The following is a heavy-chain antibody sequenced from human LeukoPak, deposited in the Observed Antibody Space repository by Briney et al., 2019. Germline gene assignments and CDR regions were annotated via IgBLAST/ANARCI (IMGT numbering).Heavy chain of an antibody. V-gene: IGHV1-18*04. J-gene: IGHJ4*02. CDR2: ISAYNGNT. Sequence: GASVKVSCKASGYTFTSYYIHWVRQAPGQWLEWMGWISAYNGNTNYAQKLQGRVTMTTDTSTSTAYMELRSLRSDDTAVYYCARDALRFLEWLPFDYWGQGTLVTVSS. CDR1: GYTFTSYY. D-gene: IGHD3-3*01. CDR3: ARDALRFLEWLPFDY.